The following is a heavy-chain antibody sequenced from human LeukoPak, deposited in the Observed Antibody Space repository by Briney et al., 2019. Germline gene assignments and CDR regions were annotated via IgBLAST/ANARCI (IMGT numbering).Heavy chain of an antibody. CDR1: GFTFDDYA. J-gene: IGHJ4*02. Sequence: GRSLRLSCAASGFTFDDYAMHWVRQAPGKGLEWVSGISWNSGSIGYADSVKGRFTISRDNAENSLNLQMNNLRPEDTAMYYCARPLFGAISPGYWGQGTLVTVSS. CDR2: ISWNSGSI. CDR3: ARPLFGAISPGY. V-gene: IGHV3-9*01. D-gene: IGHD3-10*01.